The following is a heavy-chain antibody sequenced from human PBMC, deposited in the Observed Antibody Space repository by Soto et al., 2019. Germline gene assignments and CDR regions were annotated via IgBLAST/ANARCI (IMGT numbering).Heavy chain of an antibody. CDR3: ARALLPSVVGAVEY. D-gene: IGHD1-26*01. CDR1: GFTFSTYN. V-gene: IGHV3-21*02. J-gene: IGHJ4*02. CDR2: ISYSTTYI. Sequence: EVQLVESGGGLVKPGGSLRLSCAASGFTFSTYNMNWVRQAPGKGLEWVSSISYSTTYIKYADSVQGRFTISRDNAKNSLYLQMNSLRADDTAVYYCARALLPSVVGAVEYWGQGTLVTVSS.